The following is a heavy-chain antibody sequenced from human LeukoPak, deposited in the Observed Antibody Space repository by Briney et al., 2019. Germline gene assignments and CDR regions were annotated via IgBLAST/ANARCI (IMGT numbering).Heavy chain of an antibody. CDR2: ISSSGSTI. CDR1: GFTFSSYE. Sequence: GGSLRLSCAASGFTFSSYEMNWVRQAPGKGLEWVSYISSSGSTIYYADSVKGRFTISRDNAKNSLYLQMNTLRADDTAVYYCAKDGGTHFDHWGQGTLVTVSS. V-gene: IGHV3-48*03. CDR3: AKDGGTHFDH. D-gene: IGHD1-26*01. J-gene: IGHJ4*02.